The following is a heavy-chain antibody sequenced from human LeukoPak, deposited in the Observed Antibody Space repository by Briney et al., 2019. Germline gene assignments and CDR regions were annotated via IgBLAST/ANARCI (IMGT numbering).Heavy chain of an antibody. J-gene: IGHJ4*02. CDR1: GGSISSSSYY. V-gene: IGHV4-39*07. D-gene: IGHD6-13*01. CDR3: AGYSSSWYSLFDY. CDR2: IYYSGST. Sequence: SETLSLTCTVSGGSISSSSYYWGWIRQPPGKGLEWIGSIYYSGSTYYNPSLKSRVTISVDTSKNQFSLKLSSVTAADTAVYYCAGYSSSWYSLFDYWGQGTLVTVSS.